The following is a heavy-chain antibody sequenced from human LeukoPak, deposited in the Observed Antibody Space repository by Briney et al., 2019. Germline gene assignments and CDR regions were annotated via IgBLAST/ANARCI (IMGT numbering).Heavy chain of an antibody. CDR2: ISWNSGSI. Sequence: GGSLRLSCAASGFTFDDYAMHWVRQAPGKGLEWVSGISWNSGSIGYADSVKGRFTISRDNSKNTLYLQMNSLRAEDTAVYYCARDTRKNFWSGYYTGILYYYYGMDVWGQGTTVTVSS. CDR3: ARDTRKNFWSGYYTGILYYYYGMDV. J-gene: IGHJ6*02. D-gene: IGHD3-3*01. CDR1: GFTFDDYA. V-gene: IGHV3-9*01.